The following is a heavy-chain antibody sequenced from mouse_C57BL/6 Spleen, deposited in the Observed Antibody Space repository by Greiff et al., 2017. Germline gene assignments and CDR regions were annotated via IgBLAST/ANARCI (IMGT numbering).Heavy chain of an antibody. CDR1: GFTFNTYA. V-gene: IGHV10-3*01. CDR2: IRSKSSNYAT. J-gene: IGHJ3*01. Sequence: EVQLVESGGGLVQPKGSLKLSCAASGFTFNTYAMHWVRQAPGKGLEWVARIRSKSSNYATYYADSVKDRFTISRDDSQSMLYLQMNNLKTEDTAMYYCVKGSSYPAWFAYWGQGTLVTVSA. D-gene: IGHD1-1*01. CDR3: VKGSSYPAWFAY.